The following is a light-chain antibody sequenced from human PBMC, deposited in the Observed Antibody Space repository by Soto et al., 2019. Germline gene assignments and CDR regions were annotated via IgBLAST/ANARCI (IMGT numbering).Light chain of an antibody. Sequence: QSALTQPASVSGSPGQSIAISCTGTSSDVGTYDLVSWYQHHPGAAPKLIIYEATRRPSGISNRFSSSKSGNTASLTISGLQAEDEADYYCCSFAGSNSWVFGGGTKLTVL. V-gene: IGLV2-23*01. CDR3: CSFAGSNSWV. CDR1: SSDVGTYDL. J-gene: IGLJ3*02. CDR2: EAT.